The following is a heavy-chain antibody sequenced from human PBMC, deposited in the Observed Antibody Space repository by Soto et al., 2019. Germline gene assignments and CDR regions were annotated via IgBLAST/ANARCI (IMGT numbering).Heavy chain of an antibody. CDR2: IWYDGSNK. V-gene: IGHV3-33*01. J-gene: IGHJ2*01. CDR1: GFTFSSYG. Sequence: QVQLVESGGGVVQPGRSLRLSCAASGFTFSSYGMHWVRQAPGKGLEWVAVIWYDGSNKYYADSVKGRFTISRDNSKNTLYLQMNSLRAEDTAVYYCARDNYDSSGYYSVVWYFDLWGRGTLVTVSS. CDR3: ARDNYDSSGYYSVVWYFDL. D-gene: IGHD3-22*01.